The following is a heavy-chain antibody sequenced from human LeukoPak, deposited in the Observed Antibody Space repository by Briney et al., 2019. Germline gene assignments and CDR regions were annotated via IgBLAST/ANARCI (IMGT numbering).Heavy chain of an antibody. D-gene: IGHD4-17*01. Sequence: GGSLRLSCAASGFTFSSYSMNWVRQAPGKGLEWVSSISSSSSYIYYADSVKGRFTISRDNAKNSLYLQMNSLRVEDTAMYYCAKDGYGDHTVDYWGQGTQVTVSS. V-gene: IGHV3-21*01. CDR2: ISSSSSYI. CDR1: GFTFSSYS. CDR3: AKDGYGDHTVDY. J-gene: IGHJ4*02.